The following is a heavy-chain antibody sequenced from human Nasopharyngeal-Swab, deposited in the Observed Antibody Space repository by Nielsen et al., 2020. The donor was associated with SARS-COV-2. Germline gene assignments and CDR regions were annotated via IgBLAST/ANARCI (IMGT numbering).Heavy chain of an antibody. V-gene: IGHV3-74*01. CDR2: INEYSTIK. D-gene: IGHD3-10*01. CDR1: GFTFSAYW. Sequence: GESLKISCEVPGFTFSAYWMHWVRQTPGLGLVWVSRINEYSTIKTYADSVMGRFTVSRDNIQNTLYLQMHSLRAEDTGVYYCVRDLAGAFGSWGQGTLVTVSS. CDR3: VRDLAGAFGS. J-gene: IGHJ5*01.